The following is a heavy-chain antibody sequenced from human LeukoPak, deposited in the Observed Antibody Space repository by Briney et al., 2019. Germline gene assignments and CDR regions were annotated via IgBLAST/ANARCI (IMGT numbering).Heavy chain of an antibody. J-gene: IGHJ3*02. CDR1: GFTFSSYW. CDR2: IKRDGSQI. D-gene: IGHD2-2*01. V-gene: IGHV3-7*01. CDR3: ARGSGSTSCYLCAFDI. Sequence: GSLRLSCVASGFTFSSYWMTWVRQAPGKGLERVANIKRDGSQIYYVDSVKGRFTISTDNAKNSLCLQMNSVRAEDTAVYCCARGSGSTSCYLCAFDIWGQGTMVTVSS.